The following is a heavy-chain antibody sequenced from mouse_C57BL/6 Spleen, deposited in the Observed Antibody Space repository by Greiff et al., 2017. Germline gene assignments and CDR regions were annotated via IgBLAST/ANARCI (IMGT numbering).Heavy chain of an antibody. D-gene: IGHD1-1*01. J-gene: IGHJ2*01. CDR2: ISDGGSYT. Sequence: DVKLVESGGGLVKPGGSLKLSCAASGFTFSSYAMSWVRQTPEKRLEWVATISDGGSYTYYPDNVKGRFTISRDNAKNNLYLQMSHLKSEDTAMYYCARATVVAKRNYFDYWGQGTTLTVSS. V-gene: IGHV5-4*03. CDR3: ARATVVAKRNYFDY. CDR1: GFTFSSYA.